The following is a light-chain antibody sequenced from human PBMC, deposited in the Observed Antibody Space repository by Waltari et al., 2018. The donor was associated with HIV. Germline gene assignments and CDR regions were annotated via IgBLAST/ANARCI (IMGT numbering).Light chain of an antibody. CDR2: AAS. J-gene: IGKJ5*01. CDR3: QQSYSIPIT. CDR1: QNISSY. Sequence: DIQMTQSPSSLSASVGNRVTITCRASQNISSYLNWYLQKPGKAPKLLIYAASSLLSGVPSRFSGSGSGTDFTLTISSLQPEDFATYYCQQSYSIPITFGQGTRLEIK. V-gene: IGKV1-39*01.